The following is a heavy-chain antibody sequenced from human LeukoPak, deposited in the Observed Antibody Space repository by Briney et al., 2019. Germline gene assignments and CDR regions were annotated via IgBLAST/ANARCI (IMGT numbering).Heavy chain of an antibody. D-gene: IGHD3-22*01. CDR3: AREGDYSDSSGYYRSFDY. Sequence: GGSLRLSCAASGFTFSSYSMNWVRQAPGKGLEWVSSISSSSTTKHYADSVRGRFTISRDYAKNSLYLQMNSLRPEDTAVYYCAREGDYSDSSGYYRSFDYWGQGTLVTVSS. J-gene: IGHJ4*02. CDR2: ISSSSTTK. V-gene: IGHV3-48*01. CDR1: GFTFSSYS.